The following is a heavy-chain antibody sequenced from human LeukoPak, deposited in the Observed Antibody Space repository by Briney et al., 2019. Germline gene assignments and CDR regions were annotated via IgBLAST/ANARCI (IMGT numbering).Heavy chain of an antibody. CDR1: GFTFSDYY. J-gene: IGHJ4*02. Sequence: GGSLRLSCAASGFTFSDYYMSWIRQAPGKGLEWVSYISSSGSTIYYADSVKGRFTISGDNAKNSLYLQMNSLRAEDTAVYYCARDRPVGATVYWGQGTLVTVSS. D-gene: IGHD1-26*01. V-gene: IGHV3-11*04. CDR2: ISSSGSTI. CDR3: ARDRPVGATVY.